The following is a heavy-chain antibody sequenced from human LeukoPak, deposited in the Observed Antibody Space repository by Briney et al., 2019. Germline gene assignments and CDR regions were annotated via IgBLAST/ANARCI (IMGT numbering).Heavy chain of an antibody. D-gene: IGHD2-8*02. Sequence: PSETLSLTCTVSGGSISTSSYYWGWIRQPPGKGLEWIGSIYYTGSTYYNPSLKSRVTTSVDKSKNQFSLKLSSVTAADTAVYYCARFTVYYFDYWGQGTLVTVSS. V-gene: IGHV4-39*07. CDR3: ARFTVYYFDY. J-gene: IGHJ4*02. CDR1: GGSISTSSYY. CDR2: IYYTGST.